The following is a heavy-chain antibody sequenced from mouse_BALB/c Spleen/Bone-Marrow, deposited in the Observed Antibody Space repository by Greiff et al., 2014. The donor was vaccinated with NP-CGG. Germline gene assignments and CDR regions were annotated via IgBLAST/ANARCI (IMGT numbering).Heavy chain of an antibody. J-gene: IGHJ2*01. CDR1: GYTFTSYW. Sequence: QVQLQQSGAELAKPGASVKMSCKASGYTFTSYWMNWVKQRPGQGLDWIGYISPSTGYTEYNQKFKDKATLTADKSSSTAYMQLSSLTSEDSAVYYCARSNYYGSKDYWGQGTTLTVSS. D-gene: IGHD1-1*01. CDR3: ARSNYYGSKDY. V-gene: IGHV1-7*01. CDR2: ISPSTGYT.